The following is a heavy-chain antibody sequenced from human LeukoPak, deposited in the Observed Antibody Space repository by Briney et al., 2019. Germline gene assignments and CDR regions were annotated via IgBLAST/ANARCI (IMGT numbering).Heavy chain of an antibody. V-gene: IGHV3-53*01. Sequence: GGSLRLSCAASGFTVSSNYMSWVRQAPGKGLEWVSVIYSGGSTYCADSVKGRFTISRDNAKNSLFLQMNSLRAEDTAVYYCARDSSTYAGPPDYWGQGTLVTVSS. CDR3: ARDSSTYAGPPDY. CDR2: IYSGGST. CDR1: GFTVSSNY. J-gene: IGHJ4*02. D-gene: IGHD2-2*01.